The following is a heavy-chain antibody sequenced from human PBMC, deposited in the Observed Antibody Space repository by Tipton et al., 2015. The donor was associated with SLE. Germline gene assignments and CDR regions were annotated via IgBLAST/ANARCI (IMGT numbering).Heavy chain of an antibody. CDR3: ARVEAQYYDFWGAPGWFDT. Sequence: QSGPEVKKPGASVKVSCKASGYTFTSYGISWVRHVPGQGLEWMGWISAYTGNTNYAQKPQGRVTMTTDTSTSTAYMELRSLRSDDTAAYYWARVEAQYYDFWGAPGWFDTWGQGTLVTVSS. V-gene: IGHV1-18*01. D-gene: IGHD3-3*01. J-gene: IGHJ5*02. CDR2: ISAYTGNT. CDR1: GYTFTSYG.